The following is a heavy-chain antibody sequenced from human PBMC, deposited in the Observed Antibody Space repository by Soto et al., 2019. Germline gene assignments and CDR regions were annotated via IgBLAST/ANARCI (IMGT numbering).Heavy chain of an antibody. V-gene: IGHV4-30-2*01. J-gene: IGHJ4*02. CDR1: GGSISSGGYS. D-gene: IGHD3-16*02. Sequence: SETLSLTCAVSGGSISSGGYSWSWIRQPPGKGLEWIGYIYHSGSTYYNPSLKSRVTISVDRSKNQFSLKLSSVTAADTAVYYCARGRYRGPFDYWGQGTLVTVSS. CDR2: IYHSGST. CDR3: ARGRYRGPFDY.